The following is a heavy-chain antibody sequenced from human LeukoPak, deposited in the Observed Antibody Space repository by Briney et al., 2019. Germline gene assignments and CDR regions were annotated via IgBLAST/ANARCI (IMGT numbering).Heavy chain of an antibody. CDR2: INAGNGNT. CDR1: GYTFTSYA. D-gene: IGHD6-6*01. CDR3: ARLPYSSSAPFDY. J-gene: IGHJ4*02. Sequence: ASVKASCKASGYTFTSYAMHWVRQAPGQRLEWMGWINAGNGNTKYSQKFQGRVTSTRDTSASTAYMYLSSLRSEDTAVYYCARLPYSSSAPFDYWGQGTLVTVSS. V-gene: IGHV1-3*01.